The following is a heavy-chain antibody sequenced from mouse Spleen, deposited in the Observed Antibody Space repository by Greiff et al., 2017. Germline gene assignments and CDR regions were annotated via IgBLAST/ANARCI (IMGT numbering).Heavy chain of an antibody. V-gene: IGHV14-4*02. J-gene: IGHJ3*01. D-gene: IGHD2-3*01. CDR3: ASDDGAY. Sequence: VQLQQSGAELVRSGASVKLSCTASGFNIKDYYMHWVKQRPEQGLEWIGWIDPENGDTEYAPKFQGKATITADTSSNTAYLQLSSLTSEDTAVYYCASDDGAYWGQGTLVTVSA. CDR2: IDPENGDT. CDR1: GFNIKDYY.